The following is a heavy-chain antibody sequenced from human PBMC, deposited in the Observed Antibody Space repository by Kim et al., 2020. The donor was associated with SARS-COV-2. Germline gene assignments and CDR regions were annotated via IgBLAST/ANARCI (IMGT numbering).Heavy chain of an antibody. CDR3: AKDTNEYSSSPQDL. CDR1: GFTFGDYA. V-gene: IGHV3-9*01. Sequence: GGSLRLSCAASGFTFGDYAMHWVRQAPGKGLEWVSGISWNSGSIGYADSVKGRFTISRDNAKNSLYLQMNSLRAEDTALYYCAKDTNEYSSSPQDLWGRGTLVTVSS. D-gene: IGHD6-6*01. J-gene: IGHJ2*01. CDR2: ISWNSGSI.